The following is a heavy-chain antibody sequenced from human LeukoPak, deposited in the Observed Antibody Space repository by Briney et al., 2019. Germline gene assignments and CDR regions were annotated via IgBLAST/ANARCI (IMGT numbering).Heavy chain of an antibody. J-gene: IGHJ6*02. CDR1: GFTFEVYG. D-gene: IGHD1-26*01. CDR2: FNWNGGST. CDR3: ARVVGATTYYYYGMDV. V-gene: IGHV3-20*01. Sequence: GGPLRLPCAASGFTFEVYGMTGVRQAPGRGLKWVSGFNWNGGSTAYADSVKGRFTISRDNAKNSLYLQMNSLRAEDTALYHCARVVGATTYYYYGMDVWGQGTTVTVSS.